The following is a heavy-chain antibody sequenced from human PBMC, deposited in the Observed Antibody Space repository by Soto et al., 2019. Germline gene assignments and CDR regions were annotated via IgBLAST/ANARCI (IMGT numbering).Heavy chain of an antibody. CDR1: GGSFSGYY. D-gene: IGHD2-2*01. V-gene: IGHV4-34*01. CDR2: INHSGST. CDR3: ARQTGIVVVPAAPMGEPYYYYYGMDV. Sequence: SETLSLTCAVYGGSFSGYYWSWIRQPPGKGLEWIGEINHSGSTNYNPSLKSRVTISVDTSKNQFSLKLSSVTAADTAVYYCARQTGIVVVPAAPMGEPYYYYYGMDVWGQGTTVTVSS. J-gene: IGHJ6*02.